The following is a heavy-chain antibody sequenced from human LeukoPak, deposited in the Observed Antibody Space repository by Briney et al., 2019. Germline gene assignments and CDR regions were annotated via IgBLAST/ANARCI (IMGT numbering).Heavy chain of an antibody. V-gene: IGHV1-69*04. Sequence: ASVTVSCKPSGGTFSTYAISWVRQAPGQGLEWMGRIIPILGIANYAQKFQGRVTLTADKSTSTAYMDLSSLRSEDTAVYYCARDRVPVAGTAGGDALDIWGQGTMVSVSS. CDR3: ARDRVPVAGTAGGDALDI. D-gene: IGHD6-19*01. CDR1: GGTFSTYA. CDR2: IIPILGIA. J-gene: IGHJ3*02.